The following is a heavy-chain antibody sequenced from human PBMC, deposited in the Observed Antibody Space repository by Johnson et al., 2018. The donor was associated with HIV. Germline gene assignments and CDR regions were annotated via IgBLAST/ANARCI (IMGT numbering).Heavy chain of an antibody. CDR3: ARGQRATDI. CDR1: GFTFNYYW. CDR2: INQDGGEK. V-gene: IGHV3-7*01. Sequence: VHLVESGGGLVQPGKSLRLSCEASGFTFNYYWMTWVRQAPGKGLEWVANINQDGGEKYYEDSVEGRFSISRDNAQNSLFLQMSSLRPEDTAIYYCARGQRATDIWGQGTMVTVSS. J-gene: IGHJ3*02.